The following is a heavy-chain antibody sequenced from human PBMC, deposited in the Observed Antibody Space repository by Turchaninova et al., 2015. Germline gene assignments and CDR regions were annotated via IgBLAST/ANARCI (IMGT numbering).Heavy chain of an antibody. D-gene: IGHD6-19*01. CDR3: AGEPGGIAVAGTGAFDI. J-gene: IGHJ3*02. Sequence: GLLKPSETLSLTCAVYGGSFSGYYWSWIRQPPGKGLEWIGEINHSGSNNYNPSLKRRVTISVDTSKNQFSLKLSSVTAADTAVYYRAGEPGGIAVAGTGAFDIWGQGTMVTVSS. V-gene: IGHV4-34*01. CDR1: GGSFSGYY. CDR2: INHSGSN.